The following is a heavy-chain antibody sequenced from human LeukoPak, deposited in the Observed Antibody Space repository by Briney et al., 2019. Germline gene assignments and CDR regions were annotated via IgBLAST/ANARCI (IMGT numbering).Heavy chain of an antibody. CDR2: ISYDGSNK. D-gene: IGHD3-16*01. J-gene: IGHJ5*02. Sequence: GRSLRLSCAASGFTFSSYAMHWVRQAPGKGLEWVAVISYDGSNKYYADSVKGRFTISRDNSKNTLYLQMNSLRAEDTAVYYCARAVSYGYVWGSYYNWFDPWGQGTLVTVSS. V-gene: IGHV3-30-3*01. CDR3: ARAVSYGYVWGSYYNWFDP. CDR1: GFTFSSYA.